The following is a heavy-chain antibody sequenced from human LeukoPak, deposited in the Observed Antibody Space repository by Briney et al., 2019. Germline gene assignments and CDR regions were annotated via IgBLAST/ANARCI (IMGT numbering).Heavy chain of an antibody. CDR2: IYTGGSP. J-gene: IGHJ4*02. CDR1: TFTVSTNY. D-gene: IGHD3-10*01. V-gene: IGHV3-66*01. CDR3: VPLTDGSVDQ. Sequence: PGGSLRLSCAASTFTVSTNYMTWVHQAPGKGLEWVSMIYTGGSPYYADSVKGRFTTSRDNSKNTLNLQMNSLRVEDTAVYYCVPLTDGSVDQWGQGTLVTVSS.